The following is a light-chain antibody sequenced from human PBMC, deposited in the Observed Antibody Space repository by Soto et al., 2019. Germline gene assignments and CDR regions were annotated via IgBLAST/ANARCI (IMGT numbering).Light chain of an antibody. J-gene: IGKJ1*01. V-gene: IGKV3-11*01. CDR1: QSVNSF. Sequence: EIVLTQSPATLSLSPGERATLSCRASQSVNSFLAWYQQKPGQSPRLLIYDASSRATGIPARFRGSGSGTDFTLTIDGLEPEDFALYYCQQSTNCPRTFGPGTKVEIK. CDR2: DAS. CDR3: QQSTNCPRT.